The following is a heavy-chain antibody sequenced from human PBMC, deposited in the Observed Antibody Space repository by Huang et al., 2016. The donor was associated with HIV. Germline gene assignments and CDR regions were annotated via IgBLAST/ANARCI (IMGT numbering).Heavy chain of an antibody. J-gene: IGHJ5*02. CDR2: ISASGGRT. V-gene: IGHV3-23*01. Sequence: EVTLLESGGGLVQPGGYLRLSCAASGFSFNDFDMNWVRQAPGKGTEGVSTISASGGRTYYPDSVRGRRTITRDKSRNTQALQMNSLRAEDTAIYYCAKHLYSSGAFDPWGQGTLVTVSS. CDR1: GFSFNDFD. CDR3: AKHLYSSGAFDP. D-gene: IGHD6-19*01.